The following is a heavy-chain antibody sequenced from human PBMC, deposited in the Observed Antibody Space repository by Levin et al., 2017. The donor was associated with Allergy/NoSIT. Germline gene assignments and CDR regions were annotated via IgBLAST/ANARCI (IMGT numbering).Heavy chain of an antibody. CDR2: ITPDGSLK. Sequence: GGSLRLSCAASEFIFSTYGMQWVRQAPGKGLEWVAIITPDGSLKYYADSVKGRFVISRDNSKSTLYLQMSTLRAEDTAVYYCAKGGDFDLWGQGTLVTVSS. CDR3: AKGGDFDL. D-gene: IGHD3-16*01. V-gene: IGHV3-30*18. CDR1: EFIFSTYG. J-gene: IGHJ4*02.